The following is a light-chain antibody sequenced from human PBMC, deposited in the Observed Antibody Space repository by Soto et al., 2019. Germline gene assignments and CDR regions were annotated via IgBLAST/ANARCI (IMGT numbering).Light chain of an antibody. Sequence: QSVLTQPASVSGSPGQSLTISCTGTNSDVGAYNYVSWYQQHPGKPPKLVIYQVTNRPSGVSDRFSGSKSGSTASLTISGLQAEDEADYYCISYTSGGTVVFGGGTKLTVL. V-gene: IGLV2-14*01. CDR3: ISYTSGGTVV. CDR1: NSDVGAYNY. CDR2: QVT. J-gene: IGLJ2*01.